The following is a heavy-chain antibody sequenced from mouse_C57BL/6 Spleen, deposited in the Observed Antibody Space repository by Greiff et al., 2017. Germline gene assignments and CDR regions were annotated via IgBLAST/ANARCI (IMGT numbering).Heavy chain of an antibody. Sequence: QVQLQQPGAELVMPGASVKLSCKASGYTFTSYWMHWVKQRPGQGLEWIGEIDPSDSYTNYNQKFKGKSTLTVDKSSSTAYMQLSSLTSEDSAVYYCARSHYYCGSSRWYFDVWGTGTTVTVSS. CDR2: IDPSDSYT. J-gene: IGHJ1*03. CDR3: ARSHYYCGSSRWYFDV. V-gene: IGHV1-69*01. CDR1: GYTFTSYW. D-gene: IGHD1-1*01.